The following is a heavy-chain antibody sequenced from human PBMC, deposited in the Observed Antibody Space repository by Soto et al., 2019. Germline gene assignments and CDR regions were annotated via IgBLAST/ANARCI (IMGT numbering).Heavy chain of an antibody. Sequence: PSETLSLTGTVSGGSISGYDWSWIRQPPWKGLEWIGYIYYSGITIYNPSLKSRVTISVDTSKNQFSLKLSSVTAADTAVYYCARARYDSRGYYYFDYWGQGTLVTVSP. D-gene: IGHD3-22*01. CDR1: GGSISGYD. J-gene: IGHJ4*02. CDR2: IYYSGIT. V-gene: IGHV4-59*01. CDR3: ARARYDSRGYYYFDY.